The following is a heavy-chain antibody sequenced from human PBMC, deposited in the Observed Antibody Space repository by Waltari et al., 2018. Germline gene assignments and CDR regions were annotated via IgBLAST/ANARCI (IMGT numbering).Heavy chain of an antibody. CDR3: ARQVYYDSSGLDAFDI. CDR2: IYYSGST. CDR1: GGSISSSSYY. D-gene: IGHD3-22*01. J-gene: IGHJ3*02. V-gene: IGHV4-39*01. Sequence: QLQLQESGPGLVKPSETLSLTCPVSGGSISSSSYYWGWIRQPPGKGLEWIGSIYYSGSTYYNPSLKSRVTISVDTSKNQFSLKLSSVTAADTAVYYCARQVYYDSSGLDAFDIWGQGTMVTVSS.